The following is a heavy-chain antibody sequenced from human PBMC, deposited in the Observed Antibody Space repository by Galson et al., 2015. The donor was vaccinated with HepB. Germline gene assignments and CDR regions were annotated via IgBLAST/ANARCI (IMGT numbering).Heavy chain of an antibody. J-gene: IGHJ6*02. CDR2: ISGGGSST. D-gene: IGHD3-10*01. CDR1: GLTFNNYA. Sequence: SLRLSCAASGLTFNNYAMTWIRQGPGKGLEWVSAISGGGSSTFYADSVKGRFTISRDNSRKTLYLLMSNLTVEDTAVYYCVKDLRMSGVYGSGDYYDYGMDVWGQGTSVTVS. CDR3: VKDLRMSGVYGSGDYYDYGMDV. V-gene: IGHV3-23*01.